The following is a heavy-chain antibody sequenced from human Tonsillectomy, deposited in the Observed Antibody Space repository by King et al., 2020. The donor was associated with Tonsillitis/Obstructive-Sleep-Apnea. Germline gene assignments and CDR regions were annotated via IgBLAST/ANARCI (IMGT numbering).Heavy chain of an antibody. V-gene: IGHV1-2*02. CDR3: ARQFLNMDV. Sequence: VQLVESGAEVKKPGASVNVSCKASGYTFTDYYIHWVRQAPGQGLEWMGWINPNSGGTKYAQKFQGRVTITKDTSISTAYMALSRLRSDATAIYYCARQFLNMDVWGQGTTVTVSS. CDR1: GYTFTDYY. D-gene: IGHD3-3*01. CDR2: INPNSGGT. J-gene: IGHJ6*02.